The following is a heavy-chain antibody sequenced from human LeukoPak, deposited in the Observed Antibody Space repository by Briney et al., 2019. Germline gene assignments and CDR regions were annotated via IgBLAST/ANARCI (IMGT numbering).Heavy chain of an antibody. V-gene: IGHV3-48*01. CDR2: ISSTSRTI. CDR3: ARGLTDTAVDY. D-gene: IGHD5-18*01. Sequence: GGSLRLSCTASGFTLSSYSLNWVRQAPGKGLEWVSYISSTSRTIYYADSVKGRFTISRDNAKNSLYLHINSLGVEDTAVYYCARGLTDTAVDYWGQGTLVTVSS. J-gene: IGHJ4*02. CDR1: GFTLSSYS.